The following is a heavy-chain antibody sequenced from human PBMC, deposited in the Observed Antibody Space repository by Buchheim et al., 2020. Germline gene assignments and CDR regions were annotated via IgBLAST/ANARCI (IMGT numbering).Heavy chain of an antibody. CDR2: IYYSGST. D-gene: IGHD3-22*01. Sequence: QVQLQESGPGLVKPSETLSLTCTVSGGSISSYYWSWIRQPPGKGLEWIGYIYYSGSTNYNPSLKSRVTISVDTSKNQFSLKLSSVTTADTAVYYCARLDYYDSSGYPRRAFDIWGQGT. J-gene: IGHJ3*02. CDR1: GGSISSYY. CDR3: ARLDYYDSSGYPRRAFDI. V-gene: IGHV4-59*08.